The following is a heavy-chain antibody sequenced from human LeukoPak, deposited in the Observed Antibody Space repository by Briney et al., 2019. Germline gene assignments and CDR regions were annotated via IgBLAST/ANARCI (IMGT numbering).Heavy chain of an antibody. J-gene: IGHJ6*03. V-gene: IGHV4-59*01. CDR1: GGSISSYY. Sequence: SETLSLTCTVSGGSISSYYWSWIRQPPGKGLECIGYIYYSGSTNYNPSLKSRVTISVDTSKNQFSLKLSSVTAADTAVYYCARASLYYYYMDVWGKGTTVTVSS. CDR2: IYYSGST. CDR3: ARASLYYYYMDV.